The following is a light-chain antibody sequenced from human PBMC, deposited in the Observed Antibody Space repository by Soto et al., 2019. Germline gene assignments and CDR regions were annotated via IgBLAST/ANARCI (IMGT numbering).Light chain of an antibody. CDR1: SSDVGGYNY. CDR3: SSYAGSNNWV. Sequence: QSVLTQPPSASGSLGQSVSISFTGTSSDVGGYNYVSWYQQHPGKAPKVMIYEVNKRPSGVPDRFSGSKSGNTASLTVSGLQAEDEADYYCSSYAGSNNWVFGGGTKLTVL. CDR2: EVN. J-gene: IGLJ3*02. V-gene: IGLV2-8*01.